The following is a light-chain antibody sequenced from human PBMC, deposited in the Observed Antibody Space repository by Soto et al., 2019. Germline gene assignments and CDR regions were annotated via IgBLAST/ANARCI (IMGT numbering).Light chain of an antibody. CDR2: EVN. CDR3: NSYVDVVTLEV. J-gene: IGLJ1*01. V-gene: IGLV2-8*01. CDR1: SSDVGGYNY. Sequence: QSALTQPPSASGSPGQSVAISCTVTSSDVGGYNYVSWYQQHPGKAPKLMIYEVNKRPSGVPDRFSGSKSGNTASLTVSGLQAEDVADYYCNSYVDVVTLEVFGPGTKVTVL.